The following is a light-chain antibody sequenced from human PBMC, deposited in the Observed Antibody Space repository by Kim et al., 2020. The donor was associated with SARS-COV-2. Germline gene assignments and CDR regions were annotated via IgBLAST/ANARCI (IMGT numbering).Light chain of an antibody. CDR2: DTG. J-gene: IGLJ3*02. CDR3: LFTYGGGRV. Sequence: PGGTVTLTCGSTTVAVTSGHYPYWFQQKPGQVPKTLIYDTGNKHSWTPARFSGSLLGGKAALTLSGAQPEDEAEYYCLFTYGGGRVFGGGTQLTVL. V-gene: IGLV7-46*01. CDR1: TVAVTSGHY.